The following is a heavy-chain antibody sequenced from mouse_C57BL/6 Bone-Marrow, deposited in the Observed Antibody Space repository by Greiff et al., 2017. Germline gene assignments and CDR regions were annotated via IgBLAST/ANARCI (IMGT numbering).Heavy chain of an antibody. J-gene: IGHJ2*01. D-gene: IGHD2-1*01. CDR3: ARLYGNYDWYYFDY. CDR1: GFTFSDYY. V-gene: IGHV5-12*01. CDR2: ISNGGGST. Sequence: EVKLVESGGGLVQPGGSLKLSCAASGFTFSDYYMYWVRQTPEKRLEWVAYISNGGGSTYYPDTVKGRFTISRDNAKNTLYLQMSRLKSEDTAMYYCARLYGNYDWYYFDYWGQGTTLTVSS.